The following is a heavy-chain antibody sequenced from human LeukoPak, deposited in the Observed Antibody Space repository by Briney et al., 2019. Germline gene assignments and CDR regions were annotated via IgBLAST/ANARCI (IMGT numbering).Heavy chain of an antibody. CDR1: GFTFSSYN. J-gene: IGHJ3*02. CDR3: ARVFYAFDI. Sequence: GGSLRLSCAASGFTFSSYNMNWVRQAPGKGLEWVSYISSSGSTIYYADSVKGRFTISRDNAKNSLYLQMNSLRAEDTAVYYCARVFYAFDIWGQGTMVTVSS. CDR2: ISSSGSTI. V-gene: IGHV3-48*04.